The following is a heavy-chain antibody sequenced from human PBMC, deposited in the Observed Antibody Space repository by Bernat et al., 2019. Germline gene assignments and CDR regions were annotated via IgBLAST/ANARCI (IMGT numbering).Heavy chain of an antibody. V-gene: IGHV4-31*03. J-gene: IGHJ5*02. CDR3: ASGDSGSKVGS. Sequence: QVQLQESGPGLVKPSQTLSLTCTVFGGSISSGGYSWSWIRQHPGRGLEWIGHIYDGGSTYYNPSLRSRITISVDTSNNKFSLVLSSVTAADTAVYYCASGDSGSKVGSWGQGTLVTVSS. D-gene: IGHD3-22*01. CDR1: GGSISSGGYS. CDR2: IYDGGST.